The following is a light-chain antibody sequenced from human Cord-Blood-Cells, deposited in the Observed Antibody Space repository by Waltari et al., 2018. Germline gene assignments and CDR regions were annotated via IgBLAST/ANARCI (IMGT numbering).Light chain of an antibody. CDR3: QQYNNWPPLT. V-gene: IGKV3-15*01. J-gene: IGKJ4*01. CDR2: GAS. Sequence: IVITQPPAPLSVSPGERATLSCRASQSVSSNLACYQQKPGQAPRLLIYGASTRATGIPARFSVSGSGTECTLTSSSLQSEDFAVDYCQQYNNWPPLTGGGGTKVEIK. CDR1: QSVSSN.